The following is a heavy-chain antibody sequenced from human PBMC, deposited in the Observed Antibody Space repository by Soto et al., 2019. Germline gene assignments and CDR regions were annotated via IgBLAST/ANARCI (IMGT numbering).Heavy chain of an antibody. CDR2: VYNGATT. CDR1: GGSISSYY. D-gene: IGHD5-12*01. V-gene: IGHV4-59*01. CDR3: ARDDSEMPATY. J-gene: IGHJ4*02. Sequence: SETLSLTCIVSGGSISSYYWTWTRQPPGKGLEWIGCVYNGATTSYNPSLKSRVTISVDTSKNQFSLKLTSVTAADTAMYYCARDDSEMPATYWGQGTLVTVS.